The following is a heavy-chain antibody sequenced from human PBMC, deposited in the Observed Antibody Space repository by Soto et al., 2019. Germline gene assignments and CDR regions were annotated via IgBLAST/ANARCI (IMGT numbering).Heavy chain of an antibody. Sequence: LRLSCAASGFSLRSYAVTWVRQVPGKGLEWVAVISGTAESIYYADSVKGRFTISRDNSRSTVYLKMNFLRAEDTALYYCAKLPMIRGNVFDLWGQGTMVTVSS. CDR3: AKLPMIRGNVFDL. CDR1: GFSLRSYA. D-gene: IGHD3-10*01. J-gene: IGHJ3*01. V-gene: IGHV3-23*01. CDR2: ISGTAESI.